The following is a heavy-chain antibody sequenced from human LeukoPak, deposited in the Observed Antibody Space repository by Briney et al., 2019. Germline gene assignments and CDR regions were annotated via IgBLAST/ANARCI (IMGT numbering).Heavy chain of an antibody. CDR2: INPKNGDT. J-gene: IGHJ5*02. D-gene: IGHD6-6*01. CDR1: GYTFSGFY. CDR3: ARASRVVSSSSPWFDP. Sequence: ASVKVSCKASGYTFSGFYINWVRQAPGQGLEWMGWINPKNGDTHYALDFLGRVTMTRDTSISTAYMELSRLRSDDTAVYYCARASRVVSSSSPWFDPWGQGTLVTVSS. V-gene: IGHV1-2*02.